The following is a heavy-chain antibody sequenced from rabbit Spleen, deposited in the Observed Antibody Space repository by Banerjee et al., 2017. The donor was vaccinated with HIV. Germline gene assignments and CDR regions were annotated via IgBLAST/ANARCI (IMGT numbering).Heavy chain of an antibody. CDR2: IDPVFGTT. D-gene: IGHD6-1*01. CDR1: GLSFSSSYY. Sequence: QEQLVESGGGLVQPEASLTLTCTASGLSFSSSYYMCWVRQAPGKGLEWIGYIDPVFGTTHYASWAKGRFTISKTSSTTVTLQMTSLTVADTATYFCAREKSGNQGYDLWGPGTLVTVS. J-gene: IGHJ4*01. CDR3: AREKSGNQGYDL. V-gene: IGHV1S45*01.